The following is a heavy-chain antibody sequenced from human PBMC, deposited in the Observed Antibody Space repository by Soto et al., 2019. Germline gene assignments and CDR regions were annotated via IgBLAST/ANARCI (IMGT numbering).Heavy chain of an antibody. CDR3: ARHNYGPGSTYFDY. CDR1: GASISSNTYY. J-gene: IGHJ4*02. CDR2: IYYSGST. Sequence: PSETLSLTCTVSGASISSNTYYWAWIRRPPGKGLEWIGYIYYSGSTYYNPSLKSRVTISVDTSKNQFSLKLNSMTAADTAVYYCARHNYGPGSTYFDYWGQGTLVTVS. D-gene: IGHD3-10*01. V-gene: IGHV4-61*05.